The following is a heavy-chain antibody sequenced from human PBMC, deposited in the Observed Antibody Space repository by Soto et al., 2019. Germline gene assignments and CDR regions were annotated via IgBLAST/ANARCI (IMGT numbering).Heavy chain of an antibody. CDR3: ARGPTSDKVDY. Sequence: SETLSLTCTVSGGSVSSGSYYWSWIRQPPGKGLEWIGYIYYSGSTNYNPSLKSRVTISVDTSKNQFSLNLSSVTAADTAVYYCARGPTSDKVDYWGQGTLVTVSS. J-gene: IGHJ4*02. V-gene: IGHV4-61*01. CDR2: IYYSGST. CDR1: GGSVSSGSYY.